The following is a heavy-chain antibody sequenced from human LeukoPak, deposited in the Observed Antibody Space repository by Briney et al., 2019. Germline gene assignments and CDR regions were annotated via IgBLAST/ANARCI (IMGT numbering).Heavy chain of an antibody. D-gene: IGHD3-16*01. CDR3: ARDPARIYGYLSD. CDR1: EFSVGSNY. CDR2: MPNDGSNK. V-gene: IGHV3-30*03. J-gene: IGHJ4*02. Sequence: GRTLRLSCAASEFSVGSNYLTWVPQAPSKGREGGAVMPNDGSNKYYADSLKGRFTISRDNSNNTLYLQKNRLRAEDTAVYYCARDPARIYGYLSDGGQGTLVTVSS.